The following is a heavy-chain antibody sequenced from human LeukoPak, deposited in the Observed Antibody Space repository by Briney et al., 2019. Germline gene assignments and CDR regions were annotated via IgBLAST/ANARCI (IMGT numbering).Heavy chain of an antibody. J-gene: IGHJ4*02. V-gene: IGHV4-39*01. CDR3: ARRRDYGDRYFNY. Sequence: SETLSLTCTVSGVSISSSSYYWGWIRQPPGKGLEWIGSIYYSGSTYYNPSLKSRVTISVDTSKNQFSLKLSSVTAADTAVYYCARRRDYGDRYFNYWGQGTLVTVSS. D-gene: IGHD4-17*01. CDR2: IYYSGST. CDR1: GVSISSSSYY.